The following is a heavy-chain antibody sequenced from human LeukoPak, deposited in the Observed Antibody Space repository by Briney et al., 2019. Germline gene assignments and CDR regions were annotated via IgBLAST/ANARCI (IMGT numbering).Heavy chain of an antibody. CDR3: KKAGVITMIVVVITKCYYYYGMDV. J-gene: IGHJ6*02. D-gene: IGHD3-22*01. Sequence: GGSLRLSCAASGFTFSSYAMSWVRQAPGKGLEWVSAISGSGGSTYYADSRKGRFTISRDNSKNTLHLQMNSLRAEDTAVYYCKKAGVITMIVVVITKCYYYYGMDVWGQGTTVTVSS. CDR1: GFTFSSYA. CDR2: ISGSGGST. V-gene: IGHV3-23*01.